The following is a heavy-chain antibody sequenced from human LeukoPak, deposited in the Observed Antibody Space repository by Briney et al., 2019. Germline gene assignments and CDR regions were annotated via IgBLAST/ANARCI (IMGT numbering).Heavy chain of an antibody. Sequence: GGSLRPSCAASGFTFSSYSMNWVRQAPGKGLEWVSSISSSSSYIYYADSVKGRFTISRDNAKNSLYLQMNSLRAEDTAVYYCARDLLVVPAAKDYWGQGTLVTVSS. V-gene: IGHV3-21*01. CDR2: ISSSSSYI. CDR1: GFTFSSYS. CDR3: ARDLLVVPAAKDY. J-gene: IGHJ4*02. D-gene: IGHD2-2*01.